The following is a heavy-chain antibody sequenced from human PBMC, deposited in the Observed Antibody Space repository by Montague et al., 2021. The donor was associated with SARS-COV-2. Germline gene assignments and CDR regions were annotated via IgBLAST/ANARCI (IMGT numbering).Heavy chain of an antibody. CDR3: ARADFWSGYRHPDY. Sequence: TLSLTCTVSGVSISSGSYYWSWIRQPAGKGLEWIGRIYTSGSTNYNPSLKSRVTMSVDTSKNQFSLNLSSVTAADTAVYYCARADFWSGYRHPDYWGQGTLVTVSS. V-gene: IGHV4-61*02. CDR2: IYTSGST. J-gene: IGHJ4*02. CDR1: GVSISSGSYY. D-gene: IGHD3-3*01.